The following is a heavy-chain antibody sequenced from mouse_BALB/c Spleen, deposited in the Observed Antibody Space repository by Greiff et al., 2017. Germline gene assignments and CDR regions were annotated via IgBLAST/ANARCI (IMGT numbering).Heavy chain of an antibody. V-gene: IGHV5-17*02. D-gene: IGHD1-1*01. CDR2: ISSGSSTI. J-gene: IGHJ4*01. CDR3: ARRNYGSIYYAMDY. Sequence: EVKLVESGGGLVQPGGSRKLSCAASGFTFSSFGMHWVRQAPEKGLEWVAYISSGSSTIYYADTVKGRFTISRDNPKNTLFLQMTSLRSEDTAMYYCARRNYGSIYYAMDYWGQGTSVTVSS. CDR1: GFTFSSFG.